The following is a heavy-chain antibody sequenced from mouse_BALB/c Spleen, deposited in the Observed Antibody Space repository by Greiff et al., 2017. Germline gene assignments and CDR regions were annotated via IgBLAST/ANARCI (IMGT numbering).Heavy chain of an antibody. CDR1: GYTFTSYW. CDR2: INPSTGYT. D-gene: IGHD1-1*01. Sequence: QVQLQQPGAELVRPGASVKLSCKASGYTFTSYWINWVKQRPGQGLEWIGYINPSTGYTEYNQKFKDKATLTADKSSSTAYMQLSSLTSEDSAVYYCARRGYGSSYYAMDYWGQGTSVTVSS. J-gene: IGHJ4*01. V-gene: IGHV1-7*01. CDR3: ARRGYGSSYYAMDY.